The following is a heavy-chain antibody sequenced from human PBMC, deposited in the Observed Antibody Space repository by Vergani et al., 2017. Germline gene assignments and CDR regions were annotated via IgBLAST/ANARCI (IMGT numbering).Heavy chain of an antibody. CDR1: GYTFTSYY. D-gene: IGHD1-26*01. CDR2: ISAYNGNT. Sequence: QVQLVQSGAEVKKPGASVKVSCKASGYTFTSYYMHWVRQAPGQGLEWMGWISAYNGNTNYAQKLQGRVTMTTDTSTSTAYMELRSLRSDDTAVYYCASSGGGSYYFPDAFDIWGQGTMVTVSS. CDR3: ASSGGGSYYFPDAFDI. J-gene: IGHJ3*02. V-gene: IGHV1-18*04.